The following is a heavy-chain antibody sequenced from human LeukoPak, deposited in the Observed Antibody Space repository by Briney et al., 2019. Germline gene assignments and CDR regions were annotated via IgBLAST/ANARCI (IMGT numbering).Heavy chain of an antibody. J-gene: IGHJ4*02. CDR1: GSTFTSYG. CDR2: TSVYNGNT. D-gene: IGHD1-26*01. Sequence: ASVKVSCKASGSTFTSYGISWVRQAPGQGLGWMGGTSVYNGNTNNAQTLQGRVTMTTYTSTSTAYMELRSLRSDDTAVYYCARVGPSGSYRNSNFDYWGQGTLVTVSS. V-gene: IGHV1-18*01. CDR3: ARVGPSGSYRNSNFDY.